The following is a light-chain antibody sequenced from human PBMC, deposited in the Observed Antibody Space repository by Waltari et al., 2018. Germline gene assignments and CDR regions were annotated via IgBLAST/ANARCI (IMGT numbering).Light chain of an antibody. V-gene: IGKV4-1*01. Sequence: DIVMTQSPDSLAVSLGERATINCKSSQSVLYSSNNKNYLAWYQAKPGQPPKLLLSWASTREYGVPDRFSGSGSGTDFTLTISSLQAEDVAVYYCQQYYRVPFTFGPGTKVDIK. CDR3: QQYYRVPFT. CDR1: QSVLYSSNNKNY. CDR2: WAS. J-gene: IGKJ3*01.